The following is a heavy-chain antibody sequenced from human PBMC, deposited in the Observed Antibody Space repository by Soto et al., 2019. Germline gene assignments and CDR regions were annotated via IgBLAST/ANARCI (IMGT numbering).Heavy chain of an antibody. V-gene: IGHV1-18*01. D-gene: IGHD4-17*01. CDR3: ARGGRTVAADY. J-gene: IGHJ4*02. Sequence: ASVKVSCKASGYRFNNYGITWVRQAPGQGLEWMGWIDTYDTYNSNTHYAQNLQGRVTVIADTSTTTAYMELRSLISDDTAVYYCARGGRTVAADYWGQGTLVTVSS. CDR1: GYRFNNYG. CDR2: IDTYDTYNSNT.